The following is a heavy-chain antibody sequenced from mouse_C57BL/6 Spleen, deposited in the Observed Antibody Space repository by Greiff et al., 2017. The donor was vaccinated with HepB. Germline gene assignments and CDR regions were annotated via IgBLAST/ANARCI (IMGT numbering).Heavy chain of an antibody. CDR2: IYPGSGST. CDR3: ARGALYYYGSSPYWYFDV. Sequence: QVHVKQSGAELVKPGASVKMSCKASGYTFTSYWITWVKQRPGQGLEWIGDIYPGSGSTNYNEKFKSKATLTVDTSSSTAYMQLSSLTSEDSAVYYCARGALYYYGSSPYWYFDVWGTGTTVTVSS. D-gene: IGHD1-1*01. J-gene: IGHJ1*03. V-gene: IGHV1-55*01. CDR1: GYTFTSYW.